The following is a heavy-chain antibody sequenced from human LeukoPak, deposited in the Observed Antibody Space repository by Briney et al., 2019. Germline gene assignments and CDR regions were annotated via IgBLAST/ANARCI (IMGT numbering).Heavy chain of an antibody. V-gene: IGHV1-46*01. D-gene: IGHD4-23*01. CDR2: INPSGDFR. CDR3: ARVSYGGNSEGWFDP. CDR1: GYTFGTHW. J-gene: IGHJ5*02. Sequence: GASVKVSCKASGYTFGTHWMHWVRQAPGQGLEWMAIINPSGDFRSYAQKFQGRLTVTRDTSISTAYMELSRLRSDDTAVYYCARVSYGGNSEGWFDPWGQGTLVTVSS.